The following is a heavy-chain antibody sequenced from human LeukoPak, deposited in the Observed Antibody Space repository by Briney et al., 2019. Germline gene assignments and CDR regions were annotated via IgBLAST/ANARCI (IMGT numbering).Heavy chain of an antibody. D-gene: IGHD1-26*01. Sequence: PSETLPLTCAVSGYSISSGYYWGWIRQPPGKGLEWIGSIYHSGSTYYNPSLKSRVTISVDTSKNQFSLKLSSVTAADTAVYYCARDIGNGGSFSFDYWGQGTLVTVSS. CDR3: ARDIGNGGSFSFDY. V-gene: IGHV4-38-2*02. CDR2: IYHSGST. J-gene: IGHJ4*02. CDR1: GYSISSGYY.